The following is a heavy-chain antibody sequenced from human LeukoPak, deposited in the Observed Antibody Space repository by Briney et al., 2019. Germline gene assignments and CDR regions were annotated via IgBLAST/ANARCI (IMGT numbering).Heavy chain of an antibody. V-gene: IGHV4/OR15-8*01. D-gene: IGHD1-14*01. CDR2: INHSGST. CDR1: GGSIDSTNW. Sequence: SETLSLTCDVSGGSIDSTNWWNWVRQPPGKGLEWIGEINHSGSTNYNPSLKSRVTISVDTSKNQFSLKLSSVTAADTAVYYCASNPADWGQGTLVTVSS. CDR3: ASNPAD. J-gene: IGHJ4*02.